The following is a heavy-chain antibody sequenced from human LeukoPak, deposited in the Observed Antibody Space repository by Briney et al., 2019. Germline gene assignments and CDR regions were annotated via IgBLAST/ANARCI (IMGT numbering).Heavy chain of an antibody. CDR1: GFTFSSYE. D-gene: IGHD3-10*02. Sequence: GGSLRLSCAASGFTFSSYEMNWVRQVPGKGLEWVSYISSSGSTINYADSVKGRFTISRDNAKNSLYLQMNSLRAEDTAVYYCAELGITMIGGVWGKGTTVTISS. CDR3: AELGITMIGGV. CDR2: ISSSGSTI. J-gene: IGHJ6*04. V-gene: IGHV3-48*03.